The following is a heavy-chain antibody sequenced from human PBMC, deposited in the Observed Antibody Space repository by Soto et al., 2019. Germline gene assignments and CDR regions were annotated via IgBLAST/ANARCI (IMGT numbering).Heavy chain of an antibody. Sequence: PSETLSLTCTVSGGSISSYYWSWIRQPPGKGLEWIGYIYYSGSTNYNPSLKSRVTISVDTSKNQFSLKLSSVTAADTAVYYCARAFRGGITGTTVKIYYYYYYMDVWGKGTTVTVAS. CDR1: GGSISSYY. CDR3: ARAFRGGITGTTVKIYYYYYYMDV. CDR2: IYYSGST. J-gene: IGHJ6*03. D-gene: IGHD1-7*01. V-gene: IGHV4-59*01.